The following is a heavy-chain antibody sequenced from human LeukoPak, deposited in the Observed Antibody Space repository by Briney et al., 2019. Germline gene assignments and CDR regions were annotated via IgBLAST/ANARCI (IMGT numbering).Heavy chain of an antibody. J-gene: IGHJ4*02. V-gene: IGHV4-4*02. CDR2: VNLQGST. CDR1: GFTFSSYA. Sequence: PGGSLRLSCAASGFTFSSYAMSWVRQPPGKGLEWIGEVNLQGSTNYNPSLMGRVAISVDMSENHISLQLTSVTAADTALYYCAREGGPYRPLDYSGQGTLVTVSS. CDR3: AREGGPYRPLDY.